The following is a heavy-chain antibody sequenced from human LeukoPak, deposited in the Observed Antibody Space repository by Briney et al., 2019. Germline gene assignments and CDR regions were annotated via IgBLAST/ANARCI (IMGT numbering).Heavy chain of an antibody. CDR3: ARAPGYCSSASCYVGGLVY. CDR1: GFTFSSYS. D-gene: IGHD2-2*01. CDR2: ISSSSSTI. V-gene: IGHV3-48*01. J-gene: IGHJ4*02. Sequence: GGSLRLSCAASGFTFSSYSMNWVRQAPGKGLEWVSYISSSSSTIYYADPVKGRFTISRDNAKNSLYLQMNSLRAEDTAVYYCARAPGYCSSASCYVGGLVYWGQGTLVTVSS.